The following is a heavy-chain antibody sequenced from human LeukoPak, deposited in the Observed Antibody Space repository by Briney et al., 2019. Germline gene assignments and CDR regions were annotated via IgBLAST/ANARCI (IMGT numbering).Heavy chain of an antibody. CDR3: ARAATEWELLRDYYYMDV. V-gene: IGHV4-61*01. Sequence: IPSETLSLTCTVSGGSISSGRYYWSWIRQPPGKGLEWIGYIYYSGSTNYNPSLKSRVTISVDTSKNQFSLKLSSVTAADTAVYYCARAATEWELLRDYYYMDVWGKGTTVTVSS. J-gene: IGHJ6*03. D-gene: IGHD1-26*01. CDR2: IYYSGST. CDR1: GGSISSGRYY.